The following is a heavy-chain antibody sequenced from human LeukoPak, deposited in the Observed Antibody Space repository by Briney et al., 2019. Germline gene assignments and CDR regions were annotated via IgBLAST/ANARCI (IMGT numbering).Heavy chain of an antibody. D-gene: IGHD4-17*01. J-gene: IGHJ4*02. CDR2: IGDAGDT. Sequence: GGSLRLSCAASGFIFNNYAMSWVRQAPGKGLEWVSAIGDAGDTKYADSVKGRFTISRDNSKNTLYLQMNSLRAEDTAVYYCAKGHHDYGDYYDYWGQGTLVTVSS. V-gene: IGHV3-23*01. CDR1: GFIFNNYA. CDR3: AKGHHDYGDYYDY.